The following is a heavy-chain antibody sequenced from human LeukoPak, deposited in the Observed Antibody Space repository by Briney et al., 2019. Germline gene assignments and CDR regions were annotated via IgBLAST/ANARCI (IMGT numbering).Heavy chain of an antibody. CDR3: ARDNSGGSTWWFDP. D-gene: IGHD2-15*01. CDR1: GYTFTSYG. J-gene: IGHJ5*02. CDR2: ISAYNGNT. Sequence: ASVKVSRKASGYTFTSYGISWVRQAPGQGLEWMGWISAYNGNTNYAQKLQGRVTMTTDTSTSTAYMELRSLGSDDTAVYYCARDNSGGSTWWFDPWGQGTLVTVSS. V-gene: IGHV1-18*01.